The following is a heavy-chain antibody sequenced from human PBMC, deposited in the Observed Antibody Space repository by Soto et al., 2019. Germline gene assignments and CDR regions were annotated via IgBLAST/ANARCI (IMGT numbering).Heavy chain of an antibody. CDR1: GFTFSSYS. CDR2: ISSSSSYI. J-gene: IGHJ5*02. Sequence: EVQLVESGGGLVKPGGSLRLSCAASGFTFSSYSMNWVRQAPGKGLEWVSSISSSSSYIYYADSVKGRFTISRDNAKNSLYQQMNSLSAEDMAVYYCERDTRDCEWLSHWLDPWGQGTLGNVPS. V-gene: IGHV3-21*01. CDR3: ERDTRDCEWLSHWLDP. D-gene: IGHD3-9*01.